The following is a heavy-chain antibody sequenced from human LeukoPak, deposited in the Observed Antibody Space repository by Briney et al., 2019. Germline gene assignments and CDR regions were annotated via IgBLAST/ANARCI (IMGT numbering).Heavy chain of an antibody. D-gene: IGHD6-13*01. V-gene: IGHV4-59*01. Sequence: SETLSLTCTVSGGSISSYYWSWIRQPPGKGLEWIGYIYYSGSTNYNPSLKSRVTISVDTSKNQFSLKLSSVTAADTAVYYCARGGGSSWYWFDPWGQRTLVTVSS. J-gene: IGHJ5*02. CDR2: IYYSGST. CDR1: GGSISSYY. CDR3: ARGGGSSWYWFDP.